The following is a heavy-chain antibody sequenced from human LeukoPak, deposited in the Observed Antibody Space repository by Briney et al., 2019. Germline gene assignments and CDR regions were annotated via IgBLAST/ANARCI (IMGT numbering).Heavy chain of an antibody. CDR1: GGTFSSYA. D-gene: IGHD3-16*01. CDR2: INPNSGGT. J-gene: IGHJ4*02. V-gene: IGHV1-2*02. Sequence: ASVKVSWKASGGTFSSYAISWVRQAPGQGLEWMGWINPNSGGTNYAQKFQGRVTMTRDTSISTAYMELSRLRSDDTAVYYCATYGGLDYWGQGTLVTVSS. CDR3: ATYGGLDY.